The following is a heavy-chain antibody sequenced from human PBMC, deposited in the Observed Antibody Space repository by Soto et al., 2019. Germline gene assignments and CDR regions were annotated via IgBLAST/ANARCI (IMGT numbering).Heavy chain of an antibody. CDR2: IIPIFGTA. CDR1: GGTFSSYA. V-gene: IGHV1-69*01. Sequence: QVQLVQSGAEVKKPGSSVKVSCKASGGTFSSYAISWVRQAPGQGLEWMGGIIPIFGTANYAQKFQGRVTMTGDESTSTAYMELSRLRSEDTAVYYCASSMVLGVIQPYNWFDPWGQGTLVTVSS. CDR3: ASSMVLGVIQPYNWFDP. D-gene: IGHD3-10*01. J-gene: IGHJ5*02.